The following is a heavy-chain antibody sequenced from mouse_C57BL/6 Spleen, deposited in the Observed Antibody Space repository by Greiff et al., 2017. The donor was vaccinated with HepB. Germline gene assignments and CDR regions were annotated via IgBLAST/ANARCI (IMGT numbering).Heavy chain of an antibody. CDR2: IDPSDSET. D-gene: IGHD2-4*01. V-gene: IGHV1-52*01. Sequence: QVQLQQPGAELVRPGSSVKLSCKASGYTFTSYWMHWVKQRPIQGLEWIGNIDPSDSETHYNQKFKDKATLTVDKSSSTAYMQLSSLTSEDSAVYYCARKGLYDYDGWGYAMDYWGQGTSVTVSS. J-gene: IGHJ4*01. CDR1: GYTFTSYW. CDR3: ARKGLYDYDGWGYAMDY.